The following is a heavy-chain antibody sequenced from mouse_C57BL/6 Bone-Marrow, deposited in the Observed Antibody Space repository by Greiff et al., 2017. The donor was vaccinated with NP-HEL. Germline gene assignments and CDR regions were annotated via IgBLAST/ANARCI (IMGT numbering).Heavy chain of an antibody. CDR2: IDPETGGT. CDR1: GYTFTDYE. CDR3: TRSHYYGSSYPWFAY. V-gene: IGHV1-15*01. D-gene: IGHD1-1*01. Sequence: VQLVESGAELVRPGASVTLSCKASGYTFTDYEMHWVKQTPVHGLEWIGAIDPETGGTAYNQKFKGKAILTADKSSSTAYMELRSLTSEDSAVYYCTRSHYYGSSYPWFAYWGQGTLVTVSA. J-gene: IGHJ3*01.